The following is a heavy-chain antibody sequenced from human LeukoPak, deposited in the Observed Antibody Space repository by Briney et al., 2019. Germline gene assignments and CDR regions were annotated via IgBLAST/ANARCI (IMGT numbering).Heavy chain of an antibody. J-gene: IGHJ4*02. D-gene: IGHD3-22*01. V-gene: IGHV3-23*01. CDR2: ITSSGDGT. CDR1: GFTFSIYA. CDR3: AKDRPNYYGSNGHYYRRDGDY. Sequence: GGSLRLSCAASGFTFSIYAMSWVRQAPGKGLQWVSSITSSGDGTYYADSVKGRFTISRDNSENMLYLQVNSLRVEDTAVYFCAKDRPNYYGSNGHYYRRDGDYWGQGTLVTVSS.